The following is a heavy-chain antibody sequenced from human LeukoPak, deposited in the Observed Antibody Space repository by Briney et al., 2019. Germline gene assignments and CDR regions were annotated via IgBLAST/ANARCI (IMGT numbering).Heavy chain of an antibody. V-gene: IGHV4-39*01. D-gene: IGHD3-22*01. CDR1: GGSISSSSYY. Sequence: SETLSLTCTVSGGSISSSSYYWGWIRQPPGKGLEWIGSIYYSGSTYYNPSLKSRVTISVDTSKNQFSLKLSSVTAADTAVYYCARQFSTVIVVVITQGYFDYWGQGTLVTVSS. CDR2: IYYSGST. J-gene: IGHJ4*02. CDR3: ARQFSTVIVVVITQGYFDY.